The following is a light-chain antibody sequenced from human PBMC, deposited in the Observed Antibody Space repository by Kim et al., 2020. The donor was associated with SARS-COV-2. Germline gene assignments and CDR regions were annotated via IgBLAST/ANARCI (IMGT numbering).Light chain of an antibody. CDR2: MIN. J-gene: IGLJ3*02. CDR1: SNDVGGQV. CDR3: SAWDSSLDAWL. V-gene: IGLV10-54*04. Sequence: RQTGTTTSTGNSNDVGGQVAAWLQLHQGHPPKLLSDMINLRPSGISARFSATRSGNTASLTITGLQAEDEADYYCSAWDSSLDAWLFGGGTQLTVL.